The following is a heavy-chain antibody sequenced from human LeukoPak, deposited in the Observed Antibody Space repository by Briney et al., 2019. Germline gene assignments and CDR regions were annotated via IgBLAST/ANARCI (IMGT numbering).Heavy chain of an antibody. CDR2: INPNSGGT. D-gene: IGHD3-16*01. Sequence: PGASVKVSCKASGYTFTSYYMHWVRQAPGQGLEWMGRINPNSGGTNYAQKFQGRVTMTRDTSISTAYMELSRLRSDDTAVYYCARDDLAWGNFDYWGQGTLVTVSS. V-gene: IGHV1-2*06. CDR3: ARDDLAWGNFDY. CDR1: GYTFTSYY. J-gene: IGHJ4*02.